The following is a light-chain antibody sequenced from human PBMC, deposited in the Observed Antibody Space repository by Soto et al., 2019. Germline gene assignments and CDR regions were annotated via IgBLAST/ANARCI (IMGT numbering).Light chain of an antibody. CDR2: GAS. Sequence: EIVLTQSPATLSLSPCERATLSCRASQSLSSFLAWYQQKPGQAPRLLIYGASTRAAGIPARFIGSGSGTDFTLTISSLEPEDSAVYYCQQHLGRHTFGQGTKVDIK. CDR1: QSLSSF. CDR3: QQHLGRHT. J-gene: IGKJ1*01. V-gene: IGKV3D-11*02.